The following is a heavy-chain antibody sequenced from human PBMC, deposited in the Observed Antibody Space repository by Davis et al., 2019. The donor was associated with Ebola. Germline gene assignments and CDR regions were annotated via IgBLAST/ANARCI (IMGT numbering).Heavy chain of an antibody. CDR2: IDPNT. V-gene: IGHV5-10-1*01. Sequence: GESLKISCQASGYSFTNYWISWVRQMPGEGLEWMGRIDPNTNYSPSFRGHVTISADKSINTAYLQWDSLKASDTAIYFCARPGYCTSTSCSTYLDSWGQGTLVTVSS. CDR3: ARPGYCTSTSCSTYLDS. J-gene: IGHJ4*02. CDR1: GYSFTNYW. D-gene: IGHD2-2*01.